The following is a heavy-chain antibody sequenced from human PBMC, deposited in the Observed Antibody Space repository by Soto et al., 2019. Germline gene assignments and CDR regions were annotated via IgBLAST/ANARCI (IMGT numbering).Heavy chain of an antibody. J-gene: IGHJ6*02. CDR3: ARDFYPWGSYYYYGMDV. D-gene: IGHD7-27*01. CDR2: INPNSGGT. CDR1: GYTFTSYY. Sequence: ASVKVSCKASGYTFTSYYMHWVRQAPGQGLEWMGWINPNSGGTNYAQKFQGWVTMTRDTSISTAYMELSRLRSDDTAVYYCARDFYPWGSYYYYGMDVWGQGTTVTVSS. V-gene: IGHV1-2*04.